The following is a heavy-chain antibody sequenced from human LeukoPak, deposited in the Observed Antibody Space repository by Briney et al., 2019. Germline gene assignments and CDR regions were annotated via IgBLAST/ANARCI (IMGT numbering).Heavy chain of an antibody. V-gene: IGHV4-4*02. Sequence: SETLSLTCAVSGGSISSSNWWSWVRQPPGKGLEWIGEIYHSGSTNYNPSLKSRVTISVDKSKNQFSLKLSSVTAADTAVYYCARDIWPRYGSGSSFDYWGQGTLVTVSS. CDR3: ARDIWPRYGSGSSFDY. CDR1: GGSISSSNW. CDR2: IYHSGST. J-gene: IGHJ4*02. D-gene: IGHD3-10*01.